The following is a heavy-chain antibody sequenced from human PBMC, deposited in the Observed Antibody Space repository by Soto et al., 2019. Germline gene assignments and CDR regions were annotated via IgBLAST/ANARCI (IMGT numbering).Heavy chain of an antibody. J-gene: IGHJ6*02. V-gene: IGHV1-18*01. D-gene: IGHD6-13*01. CDR3: AREEQQLIPSGGMDV. CDR1: GYTFNNYG. CDR2: ISAHNGNT. Sequence: AASVKVSCKASGYTFNNYGINWVRQAPGQGLEWMGWISAHNGNTNNAQKFQGRVTMTTDTSTRTAYMELRSLRSDDTAVYYCAREEQQLIPSGGMDVWGQGTTVTVSS.